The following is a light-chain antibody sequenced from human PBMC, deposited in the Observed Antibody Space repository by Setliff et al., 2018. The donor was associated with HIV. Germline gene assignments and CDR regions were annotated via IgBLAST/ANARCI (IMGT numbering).Light chain of an antibody. CDR2: EDN. CDR3: QTYGSTPGV. Sequence: NFILTQPHSVSDSPGKTVTISCTRSSGSIASSAVQWYQQRPGSSPTTVIYEDNQRPSGVPDRFSGSIDTSSNSASLTISGLKTEDEAEYYCQTYGSTPGVFGGGTK. CDR1: SGSIASSA. V-gene: IGLV6-57*01. J-gene: IGLJ3*02.